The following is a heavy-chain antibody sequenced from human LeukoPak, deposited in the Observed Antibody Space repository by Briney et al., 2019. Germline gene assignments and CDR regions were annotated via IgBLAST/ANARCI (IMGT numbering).Heavy chain of an antibody. Sequence: ASVKVSCKASGGTFSSYAISWVRQAPGQGLEWMGWISAYNGNTNYAQKLRGRVTMTTDTSTSTAYMELRSLRSDDTAVYYCARGYLENIYYYGMDVWGQGTTVTVSS. D-gene: IGHD1-1*01. CDR3: ARGYLENIYYYGMDV. V-gene: IGHV1-18*01. J-gene: IGHJ6*02. CDR2: ISAYNGNT. CDR1: GGTFSSYA.